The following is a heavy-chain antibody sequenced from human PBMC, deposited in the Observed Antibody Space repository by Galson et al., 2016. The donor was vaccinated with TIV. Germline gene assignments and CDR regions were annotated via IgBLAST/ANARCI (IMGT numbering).Heavy chain of an antibody. D-gene: IGHD2-21*01. Sequence: SVKVSCKASGDIFSSYAITWVRQAPGQGLEWMGGVIPIFGTSNYAQKFQGRVTIAADDSTGTAYMELSGLRSEDTAVYYCAREAYCDLERCHNWFDPWGQGTLVTVSS. CDR1: GDIFSSYA. J-gene: IGHJ5*02. CDR2: VIPIFGTS. CDR3: AREAYCDLERCHNWFDP. V-gene: IGHV1-69*13.